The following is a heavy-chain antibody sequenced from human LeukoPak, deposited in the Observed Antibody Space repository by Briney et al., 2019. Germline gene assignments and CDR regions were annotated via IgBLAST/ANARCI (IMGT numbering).Heavy chain of an antibody. CDR3: AKPRMITFGGVIVPTTYYFDY. Sequence: GGSLRLSCAASGFTFSSYAMSWVRQAPGKGLEWVSAISGSGGSTYYADSVKGRFTISRDNSKNTLYLQMNSLRAEGTAVYYCAKPRMITFGGVIVPTTYYFDYWGQGTLVTVSS. V-gene: IGHV3-23*01. D-gene: IGHD3-16*02. CDR2: ISGSGGST. CDR1: GFTFSSYA. J-gene: IGHJ4*02.